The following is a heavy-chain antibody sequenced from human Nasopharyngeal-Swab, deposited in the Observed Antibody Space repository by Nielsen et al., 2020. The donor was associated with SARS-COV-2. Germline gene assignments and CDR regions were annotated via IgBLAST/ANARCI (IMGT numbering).Heavy chain of an antibody. Sequence: GESLKISCTASGFTFGDYAMSWVRQAPGKGLEWVGFIRSKAYGGTTEYAASVKGRFTISRDDSKSIAYLQMNSLKTEDTAVYYCTSLGTGDYWGQGTPVTVSS. J-gene: IGHJ4*02. CDR2: IRSKAYGGTT. CDR3: TSLGTGDY. D-gene: IGHD1-1*01. CDR1: GFTFGDYA. V-gene: IGHV3-49*04.